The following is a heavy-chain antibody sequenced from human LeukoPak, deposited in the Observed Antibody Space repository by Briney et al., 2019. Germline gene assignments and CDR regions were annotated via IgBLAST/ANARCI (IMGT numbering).Heavy chain of an antibody. J-gene: IGHJ6*03. CDR2: ISGSGGST. Sequence: PGGSLRLSRAASGFTFSSYAMSWVRQAPGKGLEWVSAISGSGGSTYYADSVKGRFTISRDNSKNTLYLQMNSLRAEDTAVYYCAKAEEGATIYYYYYYMDVWGKGTTVTVSS. CDR1: GFTFSSYA. D-gene: IGHD1-26*01. V-gene: IGHV3-23*01. CDR3: AKAEEGATIYYYYYYMDV.